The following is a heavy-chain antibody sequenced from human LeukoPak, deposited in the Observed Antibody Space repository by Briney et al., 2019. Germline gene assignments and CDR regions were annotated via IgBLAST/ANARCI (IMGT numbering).Heavy chain of an antibody. Sequence: SETLSLTCTVSGGSISSSSYYWGWIRQPPGKGLEWIGTIYYSGSTYYNPSLKSRVTISVDTSKNQFSLKLSSVTAADTAVYYCARDPGYSYGLDYGMDVWGQGTTVTVSS. CDR3: ARDPGYSYGLDYGMDV. J-gene: IGHJ6*02. CDR2: IYYSGST. V-gene: IGHV4-39*07. CDR1: GGSISSSSYY. D-gene: IGHD5-18*01.